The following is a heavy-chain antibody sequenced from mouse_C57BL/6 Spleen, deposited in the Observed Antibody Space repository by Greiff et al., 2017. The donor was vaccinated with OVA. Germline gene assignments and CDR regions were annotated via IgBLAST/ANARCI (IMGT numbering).Heavy chain of an antibody. Sequence: VQLQQPGAELVMPGASVKLSCKASGYTFTSYWMHWVKQRPGQGLEWIGEIDPSDSYTNYNQKFKGKSTLTVDKSSSTAYMQLSSLTSEDSAVYYCARGFYDYDRGLAYWGQGTLVTVSA. CDR1: GYTFTSYW. V-gene: IGHV1-69*01. CDR3: ARGFYDYDRGLAY. J-gene: IGHJ3*01. CDR2: IDPSDSYT. D-gene: IGHD2-4*01.